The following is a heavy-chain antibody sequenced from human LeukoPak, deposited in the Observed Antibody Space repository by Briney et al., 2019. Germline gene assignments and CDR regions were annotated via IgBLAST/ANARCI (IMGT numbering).Heavy chain of an antibody. CDR3: ASGMVALVDY. J-gene: IGHJ4*02. D-gene: IGHD2-8*01. Sequence: GGSLRLSCAASGFTFSSYGMHWVRQAPGKGLEWVAFIRYDGSNKYYADSVKGRFTISRDNAKNSLYLQMDSLRAQDTAVYYRASGMVALVDYWGQGTLVTVSS. CDR1: GFTFSSYG. CDR2: IRYDGSNK. V-gene: IGHV3-30*02.